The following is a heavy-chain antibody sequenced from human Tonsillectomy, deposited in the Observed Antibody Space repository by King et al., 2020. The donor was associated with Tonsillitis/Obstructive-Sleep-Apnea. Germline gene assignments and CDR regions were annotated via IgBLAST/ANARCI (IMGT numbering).Heavy chain of an antibody. CDR1: GFNFSTFA. CDR2: ISFDGSNK. Sequence: VQLVESGGVVVQPGRSLRLSCAASGFNFSTFAIHWVRQAPGKGLDWVAVISFDGSNKYYTDPVKGRFTISRDNSKNTLYLRMNRLRSEDTAVYYCARAFEPDTSGALSAFYYWGQGTLVSVSS. CDR3: ARAFEPDTSGALSAFYY. J-gene: IGHJ4*02. D-gene: IGHD6-19*01. V-gene: IGHV3-30*04.